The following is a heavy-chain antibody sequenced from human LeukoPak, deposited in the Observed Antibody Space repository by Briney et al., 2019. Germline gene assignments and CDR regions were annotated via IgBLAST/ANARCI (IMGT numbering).Heavy chain of an antibody. Sequence: ASVKVSCKASGYTFTSYGISWVRQAPGQGLEWMEWISAYNGNTNYAQKLQGRVTMTTDTSTSTAYMELRSLRSDDTAVYYCGRGGYCTNGVCYTHNWFGPWGQGTLATVSS. D-gene: IGHD2-8*01. CDR3: GRGGYCTNGVCYTHNWFGP. J-gene: IGHJ5*02. V-gene: IGHV1-18*01. CDR1: GYTFTSYG. CDR2: ISAYNGNT.